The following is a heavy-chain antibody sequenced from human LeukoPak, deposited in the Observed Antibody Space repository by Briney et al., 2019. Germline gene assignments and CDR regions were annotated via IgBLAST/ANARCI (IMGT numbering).Heavy chain of an antibody. CDR1: GGSISSYY. CDR2: IYTSGST. V-gene: IGHV4-4*09. J-gene: IGHJ5*02. CDR3: ARRVTARYNWFDP. D-gene: IGHD2-21*02. Sequence: SETLSLTCTVSGGSISSYYWSWIRQPPGKGLEWIGYIYTSGSTNYNPSLKSRVTISVDTSKNQFSLKLSSVTAADTAVYYCARRVTARYNWFDPWGQGTLVTVSS.